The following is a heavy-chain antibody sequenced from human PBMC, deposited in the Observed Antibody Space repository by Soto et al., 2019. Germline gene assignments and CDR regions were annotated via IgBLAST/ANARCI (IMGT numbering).Heavy chain of an antibody. CDR2: IKTDASEK. CDR3: ARYSGYGSGSSVSHYLDC. CDR1: GFTLRSYW. Sequence: GGSLRLSCAASGFTLRSYWMSWVRQAPGKGLEWLVTIKTDASEKKYVDSVKGRFTVSRDNAKNSLYLQMDSLRAEDTAVYYCARYSGYGSGSSVSHYLDCWGRGTLVTVSS. V-gene: IGHV3-7*01. D-gene: IGHD3-10*01. J-gene: IGHJ4*01.